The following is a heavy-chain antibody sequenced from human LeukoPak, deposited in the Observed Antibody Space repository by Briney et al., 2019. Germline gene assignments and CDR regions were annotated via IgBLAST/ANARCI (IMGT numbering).Heavy chain of an antibody. V-gene: IGHV4-61*05. D-gene: IGHD4-23*01. CDR1: GGSISSSSYY. CDR2: IYYSGTT. Sequence: PSETLSLTCTVSGGSISSSSYYWGWIRQPPGKGLEWIGYIYYSGTTNYNPSLKSRVIISVDTSKNQFSLQLSPVIAADTAVYYCARVGVDYSGNVIKYYFDYWGQGTLVTVSS. J-gene: IGHJ4*02. CDR3: ARVGVDYSGNVIKYYFDY.